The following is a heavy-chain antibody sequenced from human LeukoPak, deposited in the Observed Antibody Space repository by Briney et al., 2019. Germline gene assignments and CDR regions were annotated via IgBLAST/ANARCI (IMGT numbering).Heavy chain of an antibody. CDR1: GYFINSNYY. CDR3: ARINTIMATFDY. D-gene: IGHD5-24*01. J-gene: IGHJ4*02. CDR2: ISHSGST. V-gene: IGHV4-38-2*02. Sequence: KSSETLSLTCTVSGYFINSNYYWGWIRQPPGKGLVWIATISHSGSTYYNPSLKSRVTISVETSKNQFSLKLSSVTAADTAVYYCARINTIMATFDYWGQGTLVTVSS.